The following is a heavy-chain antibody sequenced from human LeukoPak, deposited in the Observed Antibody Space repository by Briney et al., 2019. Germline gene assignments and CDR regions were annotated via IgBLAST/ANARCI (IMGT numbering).Heavy chain of an antibody. V-gene: IGHV1-18*01. J-gene: IGHJ4*02. Sequence: ASVKVSCNASGYTFTTYGISWVRQAPGQGPEWMGWISTYNGDTNYAQKFQGRVTMTADTSTSTTYMELRSLRSDDTAVFYCALIPYCTTATCYYFDFWGQGTLVTVSS. CDR1: GYTFTTYG. D-gene: IGHD2-2*01. CDR2: ISTYNGDT. CDR3: ALIPYCTTATCYYFDF.